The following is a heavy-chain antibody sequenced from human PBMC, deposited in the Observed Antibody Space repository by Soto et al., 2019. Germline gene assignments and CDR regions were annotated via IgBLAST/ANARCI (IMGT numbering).Heavy chain of an antibody. CDR1: GFIFGNHG. V-gene: IGHV3-23*01. CDR3: VSWASAHFDF. CDR2: IKANAIDT. Sequence: GGSLRLSCAASGFIFGNHGMTWVRQAPGRALEWVSTIKANAIDTHYADSVKGRFTISRDNSKSTLDLQMNSLRAEDTAIYYCVSWASAHFDFWGPGTLVTVSS. J-gene: IGHJ4*02. D-gene: IGHD3-16*01.